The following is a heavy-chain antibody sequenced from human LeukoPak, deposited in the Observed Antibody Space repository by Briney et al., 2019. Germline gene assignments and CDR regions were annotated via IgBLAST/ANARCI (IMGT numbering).Heavy chain of an antibody. CDR3: ARGRSGYYYSPLDY. CDR2: INPNSGGT. V-gene: IGHV1-2*02. Sequence: GASVKVSCKASGYTFTGYYMHWVRQAPGQGLEWMGWINPNSGGTNYAQKFQGRVTMTRDTPISTAYMELSSLRSEDTAVYYCARGRSGYYYSPLDYWGQGTLVTVSS. J-gene: IGHJ4*02. CDR1: GYTFTGYY. D-gene: IGHD3-22*01.